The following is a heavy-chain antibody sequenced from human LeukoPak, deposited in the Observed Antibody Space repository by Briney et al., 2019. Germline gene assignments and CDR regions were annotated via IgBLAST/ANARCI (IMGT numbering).Heavy chain of an antibody. CDR2: INPSGGST. CDR1: GYTFTSYY. V-gene: IGHV1-46*01. Sequence: ASVKVSCKASGYTFTSYYMHWVRQAPGQGLEWMGIINPSGGSTNYAQKFQGRVTITRDTSTSTVYMELSSLRSGDTAVYFCARDSQDSSGLWAFDMWGQGTMVTVSS. D-gene: IGHD3-22*01. J-gene: IGHJ3*02. CDR3: ARDSQDSSGLWAFDM.